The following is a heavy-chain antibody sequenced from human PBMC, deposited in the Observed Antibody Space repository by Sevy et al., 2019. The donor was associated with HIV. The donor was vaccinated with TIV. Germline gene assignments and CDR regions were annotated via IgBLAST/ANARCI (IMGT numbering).Heavy chain of an antibody. CDR2: IIPIFGTA. V-gene: IGHV1-69*13. CDR1: GGTFSSYA. CDR3: ARDVVATIDGMDV. D-gene: IGHD5-12*01. J-gene: IGHJ6*02. Sequence: ASVKVSCKASGGTFSSYAISWVRQAPGQGLEWMGGIIPIFGTANYAQKFQGRVTITADESTRTAYMELSSLRSEDTAVYYCARDVVATIDGMDVWGQGTTVTVSS.